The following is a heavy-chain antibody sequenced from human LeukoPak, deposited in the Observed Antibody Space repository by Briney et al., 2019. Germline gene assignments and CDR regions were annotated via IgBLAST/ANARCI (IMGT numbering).Heavy chain of an antibody. CDR3: ATRDEPMIVVVTHAFDI. J-gene: IGHJ3*02. V-gene: IGHV3-30*02. CDR1: GFTFSSYG. CDR2: IRYDGSNK. Sequence: PGGSLRLSCAASGFTFSSYGMHWVRQAPGKGLEWVAFIRYDGSNKYYADSVKGRFTISRDNSKNTLYLQMNSLRAEDTAVYYCATRDEPMIVVVTHAFDIWGQGTMVTVSS. D-gene: IGHD3-22*01.